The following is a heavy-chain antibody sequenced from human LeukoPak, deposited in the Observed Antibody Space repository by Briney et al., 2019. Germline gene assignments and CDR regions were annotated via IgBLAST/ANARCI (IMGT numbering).Heavy chain of an antibody. V-gene: IGHV3-23*01. J-gene: IGHJ4*02. CDR1: GFTFSSTS. D-gene: IGHD6-19*01. CDR3: AKNVWDRSGWLIEY. Sequence: GGSLRLSCAASGFTFSSTSMSRVRQAPGKGLERVSSFSASKNKRPYVESVKGRVSSYRDNYKNTLFLQMNNLGAEDTAVYYCAKNVWDRSGWLIEYWGEGTRVTVSS. CDR2: FSASKNKR.